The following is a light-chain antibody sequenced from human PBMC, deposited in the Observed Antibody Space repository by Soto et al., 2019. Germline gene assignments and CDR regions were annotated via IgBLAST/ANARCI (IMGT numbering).Light chain of an antibody. Sequence: QSVLTQPPSASGTPGQRVTISCSGSSSNIGSNTVYWFQQYPGTAPKVLVFGTNLRPSGVPDRFSASKSGTSGSLTISGLRFEDEADYYCAAWDDSLRVVLFGGGTKVTVL. V-gene: IGLV1-47*02. CDR1: SSNIGSNT. CDR3: AAWDDSLRVVL. CDR2: GTN. J-gene: IGLJ2*01.